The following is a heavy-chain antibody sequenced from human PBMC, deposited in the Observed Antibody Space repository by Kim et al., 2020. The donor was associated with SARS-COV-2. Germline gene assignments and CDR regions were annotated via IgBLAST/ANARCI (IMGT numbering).Heavy chain of an antibody. CDR2: ISGSGSDT. Sequence: GGSLRLSCAASGLTFNYAMSWFRQAPGKGLEWVSAISGSGSDTFYVDSVKGRFTISKDNSRSTPYLQMNSLRAEDTAVYYCSKDGGGGRRRFDPGGEGT. V-gene: IGHV3-23*01. CDR1: GLTFNYA. CDR3: SKDGGGGRRRFDP. J-gene: IGHJ5*02. D-gene: IGHD3-16*01.